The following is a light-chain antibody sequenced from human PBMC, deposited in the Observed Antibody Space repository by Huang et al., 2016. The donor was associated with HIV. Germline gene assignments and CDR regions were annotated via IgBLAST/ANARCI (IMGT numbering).Light chain of an antibody. V-gene: IGKV2-29*02. CDR3: MQGKQLPYT. J-gene: IGKJ2*01. Sequence: DIVMTQTPLSLSVTPGQPASISCKSSQGLLYREKIYLYWYLQKPGQSPQLLIYELSKRFSGVPDRFSGSGSPTDFTLKISRVDTEDVGVYYCMQGKQLPYTFGQGTRLEIK. CDR1: QGLLYREKIY. CDR2: ELS.